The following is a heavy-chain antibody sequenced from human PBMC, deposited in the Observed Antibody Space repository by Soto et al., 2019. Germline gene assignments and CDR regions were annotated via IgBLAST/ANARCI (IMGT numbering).Heavy chain of an antibody. CDR1: GYTFTSYA. V-gene: IGHV1-3*01. D-gene: IGHD1-26*01. CDR3: AREGSYYPSNWFDP. CDR2: INAGNGNT. Sequence: GASVKVSCKASGYTFTSYAMHWVRQAPGQRLEWMGWINAGNGNTKYSQKFQGRVTITRDTSASTAYMELSSLRSEDTAVYYCAREGSYYPSNWFDPWGQGTLFTVSS. J-gene: IGHJ5*02.